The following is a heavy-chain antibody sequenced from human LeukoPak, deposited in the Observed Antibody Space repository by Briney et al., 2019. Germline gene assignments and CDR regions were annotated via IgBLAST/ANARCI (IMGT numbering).Heavy chain of an antibody. Sequence: GGSLRLSCAASGFTVSSNYMSWVRQAPGKGLEWVSIIYSGGSTYYATSVKGRFTISRDNPKNTLYLQMNSLRAEDTAVYYCARERVLRYFDFFDYWGQGTLVTVSS. CDR3: ARERVLRYFDFFDY. D-gene: IGHD3-9*01. CDR2: IYSGGST. J-gene: IGHJ4*02. CDR1: GFTVSSNY. V-gene: IGHV3-66*01.